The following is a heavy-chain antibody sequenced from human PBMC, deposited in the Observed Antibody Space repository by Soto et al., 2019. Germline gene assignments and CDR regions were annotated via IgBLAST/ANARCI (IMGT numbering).Heavy chain of an antibody. CDR1: GGSISSGGYY. CDR3: ARKDSGYADYMDV. D-gene: IGHD5-12*01. J-gene: IGHJ6*03. V-gene: IGHV4-31*03. CDR2: IYYSGST. Sequence: QVQLQESGPGLVKPSQTLSLTCTVSGGSISSGGYYWSWIRQHPGKGLEWIGYIYYSGSTYYNPSLKSRVTMSVGTSENQFSLRLSSVTAADTAVYYCARKDSGYADYMDVWGKGTTVTVSS.